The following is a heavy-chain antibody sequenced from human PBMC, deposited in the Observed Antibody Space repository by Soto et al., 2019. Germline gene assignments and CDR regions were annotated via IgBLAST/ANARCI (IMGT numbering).Heavy chain of an antibody. CDR3: TPLALKYNSDWYPVSD. CDR2: IKSETDGGTI. J-gene: IGHJ4*02. D-gene: IGHD6-19*01. CDR1: GFTFSNVW. Sequence: EVQLVESGGGLVKPGGSLRLSCAGSGFTFSNVWMNWVRQAPGKGLEWVGRIKSETDGGTIDYAAPVDGRFTISRDDSNNTLYLQMNSLKTGDTATYYCTPLALKYNSDWYPVSDWGQGTRVTVSS. V-gene: IGHV3-15*07.